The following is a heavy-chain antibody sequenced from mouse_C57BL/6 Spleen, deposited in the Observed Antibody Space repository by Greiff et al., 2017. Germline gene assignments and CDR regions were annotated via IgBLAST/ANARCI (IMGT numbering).Heavy chain of an antibody. CDR1: GYTFTSYG. Sequence: VQLQQSGAELARPGASVKLSCKASGYTFTSYGISWVKQRTGQGLEWIGEIYPRSGNTYYNEKFKGKATLTADKSSSTAYMALRSLTSEDSAVYFGARCQRIRAVVAPVDYWGQGTTLTVSS. V-gene: IGHV1-81*01. CDR3: ARCQRIRAVVAPVDY. CDR2: IYPRSGNT. J-gene: IGHJ2*01. D-gene: IGHD1-1*01.